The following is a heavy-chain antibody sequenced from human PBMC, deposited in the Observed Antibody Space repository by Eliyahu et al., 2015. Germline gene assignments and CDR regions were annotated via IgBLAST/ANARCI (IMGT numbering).Heavy chain of an antibody. CDR2: ISYDGSNK. V-gene: IGHV3-30*03. Sequence: QVQLVESGGGVVQPGRSLRLSCAASGFTFSSYGMHWVRQAPGKGLEWVAVISYDGSNKYYADSVKGRFTISRDNSKNTLYLQMNSLRAEDTAVYYCARVGSSWYTPNDWYFDLWGRGTLVTVSS. D-gene: IGHD6-13*01. CDR3: ARVGSSWYTPNDWYFDL. CDR1: GFTFSSYG. J-gene: IGHJ2*01.